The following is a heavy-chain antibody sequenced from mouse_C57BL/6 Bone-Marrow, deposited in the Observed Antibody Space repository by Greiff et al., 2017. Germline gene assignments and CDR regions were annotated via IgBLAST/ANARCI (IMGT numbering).Heavy chain of an antibody. Sequence: EVKLVESGGGLVQPKGSLKLSCAASGFSFNTYAMNWVRQAPGKGLEWVARIRSKSNNYATYYADSVKDRFTISRDDSESMLYLQMNNLKTEDTAMYYCVRHEDDYGGFAYWGQGTLVTVSA. D-gene: IGHD2-4*01. V-gene: IGHV10-1*01. CDR1: GFSFNTYA. CDR2: IRSKSNNYAT. J-gene: IGHJ3*01. CDR3: VRHEDDYGGFAY.